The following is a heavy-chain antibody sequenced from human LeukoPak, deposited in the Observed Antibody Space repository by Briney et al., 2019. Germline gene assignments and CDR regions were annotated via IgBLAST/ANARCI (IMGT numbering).Heavy chain of an antibody. CDR1: GGSISSYY. V-gene: IGHV4-4*07. J-gene: IGHJ4*02. CDR3: ARGRVAAADSFDY. D-gene: IGHD6-13*01. CDR2: IYTSGST. Sequence: MTSETLSLTCTVSGGSISSYYRSWIRQPAGKGLEWIGRIYTSGSTNYNPSLKSRVTMSVDTSKNQFSLKLSSVTAADTAVYYCARGRVAAADSFDYWGQGTLVTVSS.